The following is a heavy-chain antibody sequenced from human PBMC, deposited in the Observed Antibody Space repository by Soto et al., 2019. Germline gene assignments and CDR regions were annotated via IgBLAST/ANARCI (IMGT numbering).Heavy chain of an antibody. Sequence: ASVKVSCKASGYTFTSYTMHWVRQAPGQRLEWMGWINAGNGNTKYSQKFQGRVTISRDTSARTAYMELSSLRSEDTAVYYCARDVRDSLQYDSSGYSYWGQGTLVTVSS. D-gene: IGHD3-22*01. CDR3: ARDVRDSLQYDSSGYSY. J-gene: IGHJ4*02. CDR1: GYTFTSYT. V-gene: IGHV1-3*01. CDR2: INAGNGNT.